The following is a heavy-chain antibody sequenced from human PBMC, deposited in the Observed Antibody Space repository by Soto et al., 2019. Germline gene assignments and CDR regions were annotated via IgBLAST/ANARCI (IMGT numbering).Heavy chain of an antibody. CDR2: ISGSGGST. CDR3: AKVPGYYDILTGYYRDYYYYGMDV. Sequence: RRLSCAASGFTFSSYAMSWVRQAPGKGLEWXSAISGSGGSTYYADSVKGRFTISRDNSKNTLYLQMNSLRAEDTAVYYCAKVPGYYDILTGYYRDYYYYGMDVWGQGTTVTVSS. D-gene: IGHD3-9*01. CDR1: GFTFSSYA. J-gene: IGHJ6*02. V-gene: IGHV3-23*01.